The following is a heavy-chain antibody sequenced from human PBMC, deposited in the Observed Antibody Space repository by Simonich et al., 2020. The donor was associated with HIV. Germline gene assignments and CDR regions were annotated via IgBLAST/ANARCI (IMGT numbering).Heavy chain of an antibody. D-gene: IGHD3-10*01. CDR3: ARKGGGRGVYYFDY. J-gene: IGHJ4*02. V-gene: IGHV1-69*13. CDR1: GGTFSSFA. CDR2: KIPLFGTA. Sequence: QVQLVQSGAEVKKPGSSVKVSCKASGGTFSSFAISWVRQAPGLGLEWVGGKIPLFGTANYAQMFQGRVTITADESTSTAYMELSSLRSEDTGIYYCARKGGGRGVYYFDYWGQGTLVTVSS.